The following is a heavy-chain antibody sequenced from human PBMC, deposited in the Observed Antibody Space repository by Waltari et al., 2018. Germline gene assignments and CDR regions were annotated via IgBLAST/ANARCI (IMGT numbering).Heavy chain of an antibody. D-gene: IGHD5-18*01. J-gene: IGHJ6*02. CDR1: GGPLSSYA. CDR2: IIPIFGTA. Sequence: QVQLVQSGAAVKKPGSSVKVPCKASGGPLSSYAITWVRQAPGQGREWMGGIIPIFGTANYAQKFQGRVTITADESTSTAYMELSSLRSEDTAVYYCAGGYSYGYVYYYYGMDVWGQGTTVTVSS. V-gene: IGHV1-69*01. CDR3: AGGYSYGYVYYYYGMDV.